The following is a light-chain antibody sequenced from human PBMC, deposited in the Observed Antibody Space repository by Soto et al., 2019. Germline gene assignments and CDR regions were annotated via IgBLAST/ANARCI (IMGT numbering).Light chain of an antibody. CDR3: QQYNNWPPWT. CDR1: QSVTSN. CDR2: GAS. V-gene: IGKV3-15*01. Sequence: EIGMTQSPATLSVPPGERATLSCRARQSVTSNFAWYQQKPGQAPRLLIYGASTRATGIPARFSGSGSGTECTLTISSLQSEDFAVYYCQQYNNWPPWTFGQGTKVEIK. J-gene: IGKJ1*01.